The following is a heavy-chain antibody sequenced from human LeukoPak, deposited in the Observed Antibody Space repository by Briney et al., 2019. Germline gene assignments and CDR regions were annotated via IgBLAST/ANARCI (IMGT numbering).Heavy chain of an antibody. V-gene: IGHV3-23*01. CDR3: AKAERGFDY. CDR2: ISGSGGST. J-gene: IGHJ4*02. D-gene: IGHD1-14*01. CDR1: GFTFSNAW. Sequence: GGSLRLSCAASGFTFSNAWMSWVRQAPGKGLEWVSAISGSGGSTYYADSVKGRFTISRDNSKNTLYLQMNSLRAEDTAVYYCAKAERGFDYWGQGTLVTVSS.